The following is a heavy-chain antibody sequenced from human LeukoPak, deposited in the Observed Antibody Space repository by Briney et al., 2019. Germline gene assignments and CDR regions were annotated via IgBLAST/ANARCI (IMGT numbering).Heavy chain of an antibody. CDR3: ARLSPLLGYCSGGSCSRGDYYGMDV. V-gene: IGHV4-39*01. Sequence: SETLSLTCTVSGGSISSSSYYWGWIRQPPGKGLEWIGSIYYSGSTYYNPSLKSRVTISVDTSKNQFSLKLSSVTAADTAVYYCARLSPLLGYCSGGSCSRGDYYGMDVWGQGTTVTVSS. D-gene: IGHD2-15*01. J-gene: IGHJ6*02. CDR2: IYYSGST. CDR1: GGSISSSSYY.